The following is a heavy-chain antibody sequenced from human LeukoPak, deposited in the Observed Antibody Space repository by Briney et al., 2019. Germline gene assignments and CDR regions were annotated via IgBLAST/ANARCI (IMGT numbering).Heavy chain of an antibody. CDR3: YSAVAGTNFDY. D-gene: IGHD6-19*01. Sequence: GGSLRLSCAASGFTFSSYSMNWVRQAPGKGLEWVSSISSSSSYIYYADSVKGRFTISRDNSKNTLYLQMNSLRAEDTAVYYCYSAVAGTNFDYWGQGTLVTVSS. V-gene: IGHV3-21*01. CDR2: ISSSSSYI. J-gene: IGHJ4*02. CDR1: GFTFSSYS.